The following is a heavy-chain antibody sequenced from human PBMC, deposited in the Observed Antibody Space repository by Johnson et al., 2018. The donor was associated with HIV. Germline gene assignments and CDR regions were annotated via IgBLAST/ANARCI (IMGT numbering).Heavy chain of an antibody. D-gene: IGHD6-6*01. V-gene: IGHV3-23*04. CDR1: GFTFSSYA. CDR3: ARHSTSSTMGAFDI. CDR2: ISGSGGST. J-gene: IGHJ3*02. Sequence: VQLVESGGGLVQPGGSLRFSCAVSGFTFSSYAMSWVRQAPGKGLEWVSAISGSGGSTYYADSVKGRVTISRDNSKNTLYLQMNSLRAEDTAVYYCARHSTSSTMGAFDIWGQGTMVTVSS.